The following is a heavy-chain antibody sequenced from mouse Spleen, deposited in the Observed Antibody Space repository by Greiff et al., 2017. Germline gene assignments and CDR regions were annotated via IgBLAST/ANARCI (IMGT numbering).Heavy chain of an antibody. Sequence: VQLKQSGPGLAKPSQTLSLTCSVTGYSITSDYWNWIRKFPGNKLEYMGYISYSGSTYYNPSLKSRISITRDTSKNQYYLQLNSVTTEDTATYYCARYSLLLLGSMDYWGQGTSVTVSS. CDR3: ARYSLLLLGSMDY. V-gene: IGHV3-8*01. J-gene: IGHJ4*01. D-gene: IGHD1-1*01. CDR1: GYSITSDY. CDR2: ISYSGST.